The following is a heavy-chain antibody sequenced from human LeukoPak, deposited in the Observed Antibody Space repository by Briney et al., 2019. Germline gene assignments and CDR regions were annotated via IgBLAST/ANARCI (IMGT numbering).Heavy chain of an antibody. V-gene: IGHV4-34*01. Sequence: SETLSLTCAVYGGSFSGYYWSWIRQPPGKGLEWIGEINHSGSTNYNPSLKSRVTISVDTSKNQFSLKLSSVTAADTAVYYCATSSGWQFDYWGQGTPVTVSS. CDR2: INHSGST. J-gene: IGHJ4*02. CDR3: ATSSGWQFDY. CDR1: GGSFSGYY. D-gene: IGHD6-19*01.